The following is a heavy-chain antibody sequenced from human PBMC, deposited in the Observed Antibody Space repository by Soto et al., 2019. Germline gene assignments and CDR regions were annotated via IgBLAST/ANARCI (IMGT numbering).Heavy chain of an antibody. J-gene: IGHJ4*02. Sequence: PGGSLRLSCSASGFTFSNYAMGWVRQAPWKGLEWVSTISASGVSTYHADSVQGRFTVSRDNSKNTLYLQMNSLRAEDTAFYYCAKYPRLQPRTAGQQLANQAIDYWGQGTLVAVYS. V-gene: IGHV3-23*01. CDR1: GFTFSNYA. D-gene: IGHD6-13*01. CDR2: ISASGVST. CDR3: AKYPRLQPRTAGQQLANQAIDY.